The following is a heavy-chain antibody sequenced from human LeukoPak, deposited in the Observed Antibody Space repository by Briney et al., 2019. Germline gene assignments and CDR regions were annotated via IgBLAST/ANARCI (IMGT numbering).Heavy chain of an antibody. J-gene: IGHJ4*02. Sequence: PSETLSLTCTVSGGSISSYSWSWIRQPPGKGLEWIGYIYYSGSTNYNPSLKSRVTISVDTSKNQFSLKLSSVTAADTAVYYCARDKLDTYDYWGQGTLVTVSS. CDR2: IYYSGST. V-gene: IGHV4-59*01. CDR1: GGSISSYS. D-gene: IGHD2/OR15-2a*01. CDR3: ARDKLDTYDY.